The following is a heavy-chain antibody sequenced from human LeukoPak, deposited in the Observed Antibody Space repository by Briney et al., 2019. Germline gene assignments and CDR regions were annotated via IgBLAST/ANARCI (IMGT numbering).Heavy chain of an antibody. J-gene: IGHJ4*02. V-gene: IGHV4-39*01. Sequence: SETLSLTCTVSGGSISSSSYYWGWIRQPPGKGLEWIGSIYYSGSTYYNPSLKSRVTIPVDTSKNQFSLKLSSVTAADTAVYYCARRRPSHYFDYWGQGTLVTVSS. CDR1: GGSISSSSYY. CDR2: IYYSGST. CDR3: ARRRPSHYFDY.